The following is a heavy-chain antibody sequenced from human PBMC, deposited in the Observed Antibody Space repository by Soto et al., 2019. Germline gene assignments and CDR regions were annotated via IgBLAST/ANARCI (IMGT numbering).Heavy chain of an antibody. Sequence: PGGSLRLSCAASGFTFRTYGMHWVRQAPGKGLEWVSLISYDGNNKYYADSVKGRFTISRDNSKNTLFLQMSSLRPEDMAVYYCATDLGSSTSCYRCYYGMDVWGQGTTVTVSS. CDR2: ISYDGNNK. V-gene: IGHV3-30*03. CDR3: ATDLGSSTSCYRCYYGMDV. CDR1: GFTFRTYG. J-gene: IGHJ6*02. D-gene: IGHD2-2*02.